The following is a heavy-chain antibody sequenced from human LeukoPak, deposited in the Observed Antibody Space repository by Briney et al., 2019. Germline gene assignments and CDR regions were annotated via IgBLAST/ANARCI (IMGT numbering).Heavy chain of an antibody. CDR1: GFTSSTYA. J-gene: IGHJ6*03. CDR3: ARGQSYYYYMGV. D-gene: IGHD6-19*01. V-gene: IGHV3-23*01. Sequence: GGSLRLSCAGSGFTSSTYAMSWVRQAPGKGLEWVSTISSGRTTYYVDSVKGRFTISRDNSKNTLYLQMNSLRAEDTAVYYCARGQSYYYYMGVWGKGTTVTISS. CDR2: ISSGRTT.